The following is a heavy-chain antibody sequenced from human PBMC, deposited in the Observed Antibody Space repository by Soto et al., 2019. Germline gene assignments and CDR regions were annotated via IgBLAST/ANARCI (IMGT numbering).Heavy chain of an antibody. D-gene: IGHD3-10*01. CDR3: ARVNYYASGSYYYYHMDV. J-gene: IGHJ6*02. Sequence: QVQLVQSGAEVKKPGASVKVSCKASGYTFTSYGISWVRQAPGQGLEWMGWISAYNGNTNYAQKLQGRVTMTTDTSTSTAYKKLRCLTSDDTAVYYCARVNYYASGSYYYYHMDVGGQGTTVTVSS. CDR2: ISAYNGNT. CDR1: GYTFTSYG. V-gene: IGHV1-18*01.